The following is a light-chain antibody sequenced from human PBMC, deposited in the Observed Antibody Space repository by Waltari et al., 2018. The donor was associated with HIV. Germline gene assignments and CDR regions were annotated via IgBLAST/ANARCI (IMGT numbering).Light chain of an antibody. Sequence: SSDLTQAPSVSVSPGQTASISCSGHELANQYVHWYQEKAGQAPVLVMSRDSERPLGIPERISGSRSGSLATLTITGVLAEDEADYYCQSAATNGTSVIFGGGTKLTVL. CDR1: ELANQY. J-gene: IGLJ2*01. CDR3: QSAATNGTSVI. CDR2: RDS. V-gene: IGLV3-25*03.